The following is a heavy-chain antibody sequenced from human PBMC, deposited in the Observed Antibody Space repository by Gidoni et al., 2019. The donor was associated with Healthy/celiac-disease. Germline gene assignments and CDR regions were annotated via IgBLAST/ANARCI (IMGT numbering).Heavy chain of an antibody. V-gene: IGHV3-30*18. CDR1: GITFSSYG. D-gene: IGHD3-22*01. Sequence: QVQLVESGGGGVQHGRALRRAWAASGITFSSYGMHWVRQAPGKGLELVTVISYDGINRYYGDSVKGRFTISRDDSNNTLYLQIHSLRAEYTAVYYCAKDLYDSSGYYYVLGHDFDYWGQGTLVTVSS. J-gene: IGHJ4*02. CDR2: ISYDGINR. CDR3: AKDLYDSSGYYYVLGHDFDY.